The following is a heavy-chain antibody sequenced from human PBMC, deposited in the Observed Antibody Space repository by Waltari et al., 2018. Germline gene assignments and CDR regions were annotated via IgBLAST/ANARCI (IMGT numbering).Heavy chain of an antibody. V-gene: IGHV3-7*01. CDR1: GFTFSSYW. D-gene: IGHD3-3*01. CDR3: ARSHTYYDFWSGYYSFDY. CDR2: IKQDGSEK. Sequence: EVQLVESGGGLVQPGGSLRLSCAASGFTFSSYWMSWVRQAPGKGLEWVANIKQDGSEKYYVDSVKGRFTISRDNAKNSLYLQMNSLRAEDTAVYYCARSHTYYDFWSGYYSFDYWGQGTLVTVSS. J-gene: IGHJ4*02.